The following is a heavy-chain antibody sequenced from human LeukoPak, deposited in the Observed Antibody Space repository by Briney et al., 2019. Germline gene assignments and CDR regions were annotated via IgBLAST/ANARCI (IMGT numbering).Heavy chain of an antibody. V-gene: IGHV3-23*01. D-gene: IGHD2-21*02. J-gene: IGHJ4*02. CDR2: ISGGKSST. Sequence: GGSLRLSCVASGFTFSSYAMSWVRQAPGKGLEWVSAISGGKSSTYYADSVKGRFTISRDSSKNTLYLQMNSLRAEDTALYYCAKGDAYCGGDCYPDWGQGTLVTVSS. CDR3: AKGDAYCGGDCYPD. CDR1: GFTFSSYA.